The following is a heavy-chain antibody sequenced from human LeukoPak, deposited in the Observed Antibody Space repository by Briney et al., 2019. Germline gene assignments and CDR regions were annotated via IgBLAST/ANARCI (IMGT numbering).Heavy chain of an antibody. CDR3: ARGHRGYCSGGSCRKNYYYYYMDV. CDR2: INPNSGGT. D-gene: IGHD2-15*01. CDR1: GYTFTGYY. J-gene: IGHJ6*03. V-gene: IGHV1-2*02. Sequence: ASVKVSCKASGYTFTGYYMHWVRQAPGQGLEWMGWINPNSGGTNYAQKFQGRVTMTRDTSISTAYMELSSLRSEDTAVYYCARGHRGYCSGGSCRKNYYYYYMDVWGKGTTVTVSS.